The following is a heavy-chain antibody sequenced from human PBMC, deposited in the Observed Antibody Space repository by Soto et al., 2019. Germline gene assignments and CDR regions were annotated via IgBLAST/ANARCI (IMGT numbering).Heavy chain of an antibody. V-gene: IGHV3-11*05. CDR1: GFTFSDYY. D-gene: IGHD5-12*01. J-gene: IGHJ4*02. CDR3: ARDHHRYSGYDYVDY. CDR2: ISSSSSYT. Sequence: QVQLVESGGGLVQPGGSLRLSCVASGFTFSDYYISWIRQAPGKGLEWVSYISSSSSYTNYADSVKGRFTISRDNAKNSLYLQMNSLRAEDTAVYYCARDHHRYSGYDYVDYWGQGTLVTVSS.